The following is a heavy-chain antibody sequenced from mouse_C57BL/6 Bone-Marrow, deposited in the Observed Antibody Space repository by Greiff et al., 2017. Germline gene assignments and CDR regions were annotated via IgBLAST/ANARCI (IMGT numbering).Heavy chain of an antibody. D-gene: IGHD2-1*01. J-gene: IGHJ2*01. Sequence: EVKLMESEGGLVQPGSSMKLSCTASGFTFSDYYMAWVRQVPEKGLEWVANINSDGSSPYYLDSLTSRFIISRDNAKNILYLRMSSLKSEDTATYYCARDRDGNFCDYWGQGTTHTGS. CDR3: ARDRDGNFCDY. V-gene: IGHV5-16*01. CDR1: GFTFSDYY. CDR2: INSDGSSP.